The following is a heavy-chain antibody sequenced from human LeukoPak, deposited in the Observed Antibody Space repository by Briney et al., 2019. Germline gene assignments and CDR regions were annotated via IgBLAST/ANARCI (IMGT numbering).Heavy chain of an antibody. V-gene: IGHV1-8*01. CDR1: GYTFTSYD. J-gene: IGHJ5*02. Sequence: ASVKVSCKASGYTFTSYDINWVRQATGQGLEWMGWMNPNSGNTGYAQKFQGRVTMTRNTSISTAYMELSSLRSEDTAVYYCARDNADYYGSGRSVNWFDPWGQGTLVTVSS. CDR3: ARDNADYYGSGRSVNWFDP. CDR2: MNPNSGNT. D-gene: IGHD3-10*01.